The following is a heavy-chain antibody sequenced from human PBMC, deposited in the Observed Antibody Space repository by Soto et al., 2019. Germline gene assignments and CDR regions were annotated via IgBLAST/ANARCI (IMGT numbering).Heavy chain of an antibody. Sequence: QVPLVQSGAEVKKPGSSVTVSCKTSGGTFSKDAINWVRQAPGPGLEWMGLLIPVFGSPIYAQKFQGRIRITADESTSTAFMDLSSLRSEDTAVYYCTRVLGYTFEPGKTRYSAMDVWGQGTTVSVSS. J-gene: IGHJ6*02. CDR2: LIPVFGSP. CDR1: GGTFSKDA. CDR3: TRVLGYTFEPGKTRYSAMDV. V-gene: IGHV1-69*01. D-gene: IGHD5-18*01.